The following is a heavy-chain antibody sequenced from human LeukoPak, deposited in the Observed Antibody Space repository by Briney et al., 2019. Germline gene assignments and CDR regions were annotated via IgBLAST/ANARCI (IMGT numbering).Heavy chain of an antibody. CDR3: ARLYGSGRIDY. D-gene: IGHD3-10*01. CDR1: GFTVSSYS. J-gene: IGHJ4*02. Sequence: GGSLRLSCAASGFTVSSYSMNWVRQAPGKGLEWVSSISSSSSYIYYADSVKGRFTISRDNAKNSLYLQMNSLRAEDTAVYYCARLYGSGRIDYWGQGTLVTVSS. CDR2: ISSSSSYI. V-gene: IGHV3-21*01.